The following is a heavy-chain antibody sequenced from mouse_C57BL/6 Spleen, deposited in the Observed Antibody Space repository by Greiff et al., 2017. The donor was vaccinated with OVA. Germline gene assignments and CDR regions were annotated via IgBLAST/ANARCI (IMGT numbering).Heavy chain of an antibody. D-gene: IGHD2-4*01. CDR3: VRGPYDYNHYYAMDY. Sequence: EVQLVESGGGLVQPKGSLKLSCAASGFTFNTYAMHWVRQAPGKGLEWVARIRSKRSNYATYYADSVKDRFTISRDDSQSMLYLQMNNLKTEDTAMYYCVRGPYDYNHYYAMDYWGQGTSVTVSS. CDR1: GFTFNTYA. J-gene: IGHJ4*01. CDR2: IRSKRSNYAT. V-gene: IGHV10-3*01.